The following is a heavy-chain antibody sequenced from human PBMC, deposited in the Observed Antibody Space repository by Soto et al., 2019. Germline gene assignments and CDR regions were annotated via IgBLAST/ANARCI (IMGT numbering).Heavy chain of an antibody. CDR2: ISVGGGSI. V-gene: IGHV3-48*02. J-gene: IGHJ3*01. CDR1: GFTFSSYA. Sequence: EVQLVESGGGLVQPGGSLRVSCVASGFTFSSYALNWVRQAPGKGLEWVSYISVGGGSIFYADSVKGRVTISRGDATNSLYLQMNSLSDEDTAVYYCVRDHRWAVDFWGQGTMVTVSS. D-gene: IGHD2-15*01. CDR3: VRDHRWAVDF.